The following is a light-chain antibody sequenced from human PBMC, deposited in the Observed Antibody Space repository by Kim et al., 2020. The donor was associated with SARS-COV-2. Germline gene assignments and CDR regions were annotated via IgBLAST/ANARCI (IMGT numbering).Light chain of an antibody. J-gene: IGKJ1*01. Sequence: DIQMTQSPSTLSASVGDRVIITCRASQSISKWLAWYQQKPGKAPNLLIDKASSLQSGVPSRFSGSGSGTEFTLTISSLQPDDFATYYCQHYDTYWTFGQGTKVEIK. V-gene: IGKV1-5*03. CDR3: QHYDTYWT. CDR2: KAS. CDR1: QSISKW.